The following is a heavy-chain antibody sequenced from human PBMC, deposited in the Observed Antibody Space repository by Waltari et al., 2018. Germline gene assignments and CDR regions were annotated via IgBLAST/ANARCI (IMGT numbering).Heavy chain of an antibody. CDR3: AKGRYFYDSSGQASSFDY. CDR1: GFTFDDYA. CDR2: ISWNSYSI. Sequence: EVQLVESGGGLVQPGRSLRLSCAASGFTFDDYAMHWVRQAPGKGVEWVSGISWNSYSIGYGDSVKGRFTISRDNAKNSLYLQMNSLRAEDTALYYCAKGRYFYDSSGQASSFDYWGQGTLVTVSS. D-gene: IGHD3-22*01. V-gene: IGHV3-9*01. J-gene: IGHJ4*02.